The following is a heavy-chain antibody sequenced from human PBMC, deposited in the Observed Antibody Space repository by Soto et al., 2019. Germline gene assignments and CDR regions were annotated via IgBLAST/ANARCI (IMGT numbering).Heavy chain of an antibody. Sequence: GESLKISCKGSGYSFTSYWISWVRQMPGKGLEWMGRIDPSDSYTNYSPSFQGHVTISADTSINTAYLQWSSLKASDIAMYYCARHMRQNAYYYYDMDVWGQGTTVTAP. D-gene: IGHD2-21*01. CDR1: GYSFTSYW. V-gene: IGHV5-10-1*01. J-gene: IGHJ6*02. CDR2: IDPSDSYT. CDR3: ARHMRQNAYYYYDMDV.